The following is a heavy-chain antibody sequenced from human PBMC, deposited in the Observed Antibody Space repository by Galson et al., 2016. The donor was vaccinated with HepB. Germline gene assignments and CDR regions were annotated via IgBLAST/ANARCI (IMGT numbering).Heavy chain of an antibody. CDR3: ATRTYGAPFDI. J-gene: IGHJ3*02. D-gene: IGHD4/OR15-4a*01. V-gene: IGHV5-51*01. CDR2: IYPGDSQT. Sequence: QSGAEVKKPGESLKISCKGSGYTFTIYWIAWVRQMPGKGLEWMGIIYPGDSQTIYSPSFQGQVTIPVDKSISTAYLQWSSLKASDTAMYYGATRTYGAPFDIWGQGTMVTVSS. CDR1: GYTFTIYW.